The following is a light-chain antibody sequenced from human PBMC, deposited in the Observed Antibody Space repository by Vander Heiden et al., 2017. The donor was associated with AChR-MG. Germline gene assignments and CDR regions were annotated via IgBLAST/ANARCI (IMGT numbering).Light chain of an antibody. J-gene: IGKJ2*02. CDR2: GSS. CDR1: QSVSSSY. Sequence: ELVLTQSPGTLSLSRGERATLSCRASQSVSSSYLACYQQTPGQAPRLLNYGSSSRATGIPDRFSGSGSGTDFTLTISRLEPEDFAVYYCQQYGSSSTFGQGTKLEIK. CDR3: QQYGSSST. V-gene: IGKV3-20*01.